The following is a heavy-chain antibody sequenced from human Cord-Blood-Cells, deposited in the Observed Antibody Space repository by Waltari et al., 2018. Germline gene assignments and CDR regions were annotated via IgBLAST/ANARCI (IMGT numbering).Heavy chain of an antibody. CDR1: GFTFSSYG. J-gene: IGHJ6*02. V-gene: IGHV3-33*01. D-gene: IGHD6-6*01. Sequence: QVQLVESGGGVVQSGRSLRLSCAASGFTFSSYGMHWVRQAPGKGLEWVAVIWYDGSNKYYADSVKGRFTISRDNSKNTLYLQMNSLRAEDTAVYYCARPIAARLYYYYGMDVWGQGTTVTVSS. CDR3: ARPIAARLYYYYGMDV. CDR2: IWYDGSNK.